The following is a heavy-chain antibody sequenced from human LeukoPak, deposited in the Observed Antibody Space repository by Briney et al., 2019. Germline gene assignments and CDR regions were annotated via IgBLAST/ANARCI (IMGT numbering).Heavy chain of an antibody. D-gene: IGHD2-2*01. CDR1: GFTFSTYW. CDR2: IKEDGSEK. V-gene: IGHV3-7*01. CDR3: ARDENYCSSPVCYDAFAT. Sequence: GGSLRLSCAASGFTFSTYWMTWVRQAPGKGLEWVANIKEDGSEKNYVDSVKGRFTISRDNAKNSVSLQMNNLRAEDSAVYYCARDENYCSSPVCYDAFATWGQGTMVTVSS. J-gene: IGHJ3*02.